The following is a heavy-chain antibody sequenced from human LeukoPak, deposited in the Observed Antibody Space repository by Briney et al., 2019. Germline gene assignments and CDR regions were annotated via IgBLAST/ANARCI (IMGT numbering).Heavy chain of an antibody. D-gene: IGHD6-6*01. J-gene: IGHJ4*02. Sequence: PGGSLRLTCAASGFTFSSYAMHWVRQAPGKGLEWVAVISYDGSNKYYADSVKGRFTISGDNSKNTLYLQMNSLRAEDTAVYYCARGLQLVYLYFDYWGQGTLVTVSS. V-gene: IGHV3-30-3*01. CDR1: GFTFSSYA. CDR3: ARGLQLVYLYFDY. CDR2: ISYDGSNK.